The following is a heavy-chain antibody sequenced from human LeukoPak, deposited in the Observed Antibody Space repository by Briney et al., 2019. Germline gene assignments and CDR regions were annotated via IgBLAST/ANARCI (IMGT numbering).Heavy chain of an antibody. J-gene: IGHJ4*02. V-gene: IGHV4-59*01. CDR3: AREITLTGYKFGLGFNY. CDR1: GGSISSYY. D-gene: IGHD5-12*01. CDR2: IYYSGAT. Sequence: PSETLSLTCTVSGGSISSYYWSWIRQSPEMGLGWIGSIYYSGATDYNPSLKSRVTISADTSNNQFSLRLRSVTAADTAVYYCAREITLTGYKFGLGFNYWGQGTLGPSPQ.